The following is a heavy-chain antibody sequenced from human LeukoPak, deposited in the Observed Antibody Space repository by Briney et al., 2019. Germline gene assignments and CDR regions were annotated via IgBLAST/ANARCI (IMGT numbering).Heavy chain of an antibody. J-gene: IGHJ4*02. CDR1: GGSISSYY. CDR2: IYYSGST. Sequence: SETLSLTCTVSGGSISSYYWSWIRQPPGKGLEWIGYIYYSGSTNYNPSLKSRVTISVDTSKHQFSLQLSSVTAADTAVYYCARGSIAAGEFDYWGQGTLVTVSS. V-gene: IGHV4-59*01. D-gene: IGHD6-13*01. CDR3: ARGSIAAGEFDY.